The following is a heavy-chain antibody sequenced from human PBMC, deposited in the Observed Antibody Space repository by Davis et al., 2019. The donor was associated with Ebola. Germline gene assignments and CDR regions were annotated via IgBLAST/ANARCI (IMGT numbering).Heavy chain of an antibody. J-gene: IGHJ4*02. V-gene: IGHV1-3*01. D-gene: IGHD3-22*01. CDR1: GYTFTSYA. CDR2: INAGNGNT. Sequence: ASVKVSCKASGYTFTSYAMHWVRQAPGQRLEWMGWINAGNGNTKYSQKFQGRVTITRNTSASTAYMELSSLRSEDTAVYYCARDTGYYYDSSGYGAFDYWGQGTLATVSS. CDR3: ARDTGYYYDSSGYGAFDY.